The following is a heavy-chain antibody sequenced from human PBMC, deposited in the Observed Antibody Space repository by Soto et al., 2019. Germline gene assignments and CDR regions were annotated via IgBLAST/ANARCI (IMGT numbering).Heavy chain of an antibody. CDR2: IYSGGST. V-gene: IGHV3-66*01. D-gene: IGHD3-16*01. Sequence: GGSLRLSCAASGFTVSTKYMSWVRQAPGRGLEWVSVIYSGGSTFYADSVRGRFTISRDNSKNTVNLQMNSLRAEDTAVYYCARGPWAADYWGQGTLVTVSS. J-gene: IGHJ4*02. CDR1: GFTVSTKY. CDR3: ARGPWAADY.